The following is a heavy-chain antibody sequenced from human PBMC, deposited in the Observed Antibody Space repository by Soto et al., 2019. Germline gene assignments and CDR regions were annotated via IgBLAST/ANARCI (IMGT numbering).Heavy chain of an antibody. V-gene: IGHV3-48*03. Sequence: GGSLRLSCAASGFTFSSYEMNWVRQAPGKGLEWVSYISSSGSTIYYADSVKGRFTISRDNAKNSLYLQMNSLRAEDTAVYYCARGLEYDAFDIWGKGTMVTVSS. J-gene: IGHJ3*02. CDR2: ISSSGSTI. CDR3: ARGLEYDAFDI. CDR1: GFTFSSYE. D-gene: IGHD1-1*01.